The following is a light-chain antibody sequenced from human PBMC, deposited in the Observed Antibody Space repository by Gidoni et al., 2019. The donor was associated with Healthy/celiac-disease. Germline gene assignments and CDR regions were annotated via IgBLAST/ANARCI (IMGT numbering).Light chain of an antibody. J-gene: IGKJ2*01. V-gene: IGKV3-20*01. CDR2: GAC. Sequence: ELVLTQSPGTLSLSPGKRATLSCRASQSVSSSYLAWYQQKPGQAPRLLSYGACNRATGIPDRFSGSGSGTDFTLTISRLEPEDFAVYYCQQYGSSPGYTFGQGTKLEIK. CDR1: QSVSSSY. CDR3: QQYGSSPGYT.